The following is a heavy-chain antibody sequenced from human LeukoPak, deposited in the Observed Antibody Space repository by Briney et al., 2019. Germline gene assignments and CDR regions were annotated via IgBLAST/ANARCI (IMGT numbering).Heavy chain of an antibody. CDR3: ARDMAMRSDY. D-gene: IGHD5-24*01. J-gene: IGHJ4*02. CDR1: GFTLRSYW. V-gene: IGHV3-74*01. Sequence: PGGSLRLSCDASGFTLRSYWIHWVRQAPGKGLVWVSCISTDGSQTRYADSVKGRFTVSRDYAKNTLYLQMNSLGDEDTAVYYCARDMAMRSDYWGQGTLVTVSP. CDR2: ISTDGSQT.